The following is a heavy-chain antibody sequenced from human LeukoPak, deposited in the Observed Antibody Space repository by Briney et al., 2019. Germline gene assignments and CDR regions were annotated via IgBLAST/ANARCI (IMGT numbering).Heavy chain of an antibody. CDR3: ARGRILLWFGDSPDFDY. V-gene: IGHV1-3*04. CDR1: GSTFTRNA. Sequence: ASVKVSFKASGSTFTRNAMHWVRQAPGQRLEWMGWINTGNGVTKYSQKFQGRVTITRDISASTVYMELSSLTSEDTAVYYCARGRILLWFGDSPDFDYWGQGTLVTVSS. J-gene: IGHJ4*02. D-gene: IGHD3-10*01. CDR2: INTGNGVT.